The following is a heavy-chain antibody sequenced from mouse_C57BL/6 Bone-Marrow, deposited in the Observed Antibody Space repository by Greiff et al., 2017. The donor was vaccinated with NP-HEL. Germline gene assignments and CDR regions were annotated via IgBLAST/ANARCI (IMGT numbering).Heavy chain of an antibody. CDR2: IDPSDSST. V-gene: IGHV1-69*01. CDR1: GYTFTSYW. CDR3: ARSQFITTEERYFDV. D-gene: IGHD1-1*01. J-gene: IGHJ1*03. Sequence: VQLQQPGAELVMPGASVKLSCKASGYTFTSYWMHWVQQRPGQGLEWIGEIDPSDSSTNYNQKFKGKSTLTVDKSSSTAYMQLSSLTSEDSAISDYARSQFITTEERYFDVWGTGTTVTVSS.